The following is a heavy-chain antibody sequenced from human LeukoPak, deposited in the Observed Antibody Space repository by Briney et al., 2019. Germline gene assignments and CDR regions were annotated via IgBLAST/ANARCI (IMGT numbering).Heavy chain of an antibody. J-gene: IGHJ6*03. CDR2: ISSSSSDI. CDR3: ASQYFMDV. CDR1: GFSFNTYN. V-gene: IGHV3-21*01. Sequence: PGGSLRLSCAASGFSFNTYNMNSVRQAPGKGLEWVSSISSSSSDIHYADSVKGRFTISRDNPKNSLYLQMNSLRAEDTAVYYCASQYFMDVWGKGTTVTVSS.